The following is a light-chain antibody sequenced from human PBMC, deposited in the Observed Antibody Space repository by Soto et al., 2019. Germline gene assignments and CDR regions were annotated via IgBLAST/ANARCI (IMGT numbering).Light chain of an antibody. J-gene: IGKJ5*01. CDR2: GAS. CDR1: QSVSSNS. V-gene: IGKV3-20*01. CDR3: QQYGSSLIT. Sequence: ERLFALAPRTLPLSPGERATLCCRASQSVSSNSLAWYHQKPGQPPRLLMYGASSRATGIPDRFSGSGSGTDFTLTISRLEPEDFAMYYCQQYGSSLITFGQGTRLEIK.